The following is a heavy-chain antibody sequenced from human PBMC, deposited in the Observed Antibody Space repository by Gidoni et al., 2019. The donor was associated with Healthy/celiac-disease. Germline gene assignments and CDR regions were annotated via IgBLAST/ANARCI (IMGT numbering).Heavy chain of an antibody. V-gene: IGHV3-23*01. CDR1: GFTFRSHA. D-gene: IGHD1-26*01. J-gene: IGHJ4*02. CDR3: AKERGIVGAKPFDY. Sequence: EVQLLESGGGLVQPGGSLRLSCAASGFTFRSHAMNWVRQAPGKGLEWVSAISGSGGSTYYGDSVKGRFTISRDNSKNTLYLQMNSLRAEDTAVYYCAKERGIVGAKPFDYWGQGTLVTVSS. CDR2: ISGSGGST.